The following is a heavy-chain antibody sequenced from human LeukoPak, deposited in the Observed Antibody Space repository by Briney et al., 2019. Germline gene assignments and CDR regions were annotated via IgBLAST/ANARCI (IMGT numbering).Heavy chain of an antibody. CDR3: AKGISSTAYYYFDY. CDR2: ISWNSGSV. Sequence: SLRLSCAASGFTFDDYAMHWVRQAPGKGLEWVSGISWNSGSVDYADSVKGRFTISRDNAKNSLYLQMNSLRVEDTALYYCAKGISSTAYYYFDYWGQGTLVTVSS. V-gene: IGHV3-9*01. CDR1: GFTFDDYA. J-gene: IGHJ4*02. D-gene: IGHD3-22*01.